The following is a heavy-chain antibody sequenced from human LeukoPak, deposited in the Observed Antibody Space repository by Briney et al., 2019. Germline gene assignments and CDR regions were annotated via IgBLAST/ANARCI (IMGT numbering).Heavy chain of an antibody. CDR2: IYYSGST. V-gene: IGHV4-59*01. J-gene: IGHJ4*02. Sequence: SETLSLTCTVSGGSIGSYYWSWIRQPPGKGLEWIGYIYYSGSTNYNPSLKSRVTISVDTSKNQFSLKLSSVTAADTAVYYCARVEFRKSRTYYYDSSGYYYGYWGQGTLVTVSS. D-gene: IGHD3-22*01. CDR1: GGSIGSYY. CDR3: ARVEFRKSRTYYYDSSGYYYGY.